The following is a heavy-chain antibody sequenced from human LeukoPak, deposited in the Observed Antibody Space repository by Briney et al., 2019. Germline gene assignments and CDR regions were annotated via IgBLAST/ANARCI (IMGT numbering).Heavy chain of an antibody. CDR2: ISSSGSSI. Sequence: GGSLRLSCAASGFTFSDYYTSWIRQAPGKGLEWVSYISSSGSSICYADSVKGRFTISRDNAKNSLYLQMNSLRAEDTAVYYRARESSYSSDNWGQGTLVTVSS. V-gene: IGHV3-11*01. CDR1: GFTFSDYY. D-gene: IGHD2-21*01. J-gene: IGHJ4*02. CDR3: ARESSYSSDN.